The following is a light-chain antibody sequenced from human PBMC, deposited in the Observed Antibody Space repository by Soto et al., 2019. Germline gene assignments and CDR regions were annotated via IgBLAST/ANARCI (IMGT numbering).Light chain of an antibody. CDR2: SNN. Sequence: QSVLTQPPSASGTPGQRVTIPCSGRTANIGSNTVNCYQHLPGTAPKLLIYSNNQRPSGVPDRFSGSKSGTSASLAISGLQSEDEADYYCAAWDDSLNGWVFGGGTKLTVL. CDR3: AAWDDSLNGWV. J-gene: IGLJ3*02. V-gene: IGLV1-44*01. CDR1: TANIGSNT.